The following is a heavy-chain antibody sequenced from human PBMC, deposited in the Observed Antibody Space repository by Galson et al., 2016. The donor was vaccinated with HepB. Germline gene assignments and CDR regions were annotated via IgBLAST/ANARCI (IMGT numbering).Heavy chain of an antibody. J-gene: IGHJ4*02. CDR1: GFTIRNYW. CDR2: IKQGGSEK. CDR3: EGYCDTGSCYGTDY. V-gene: IGHV3-7*01. Sequence: SLRLSCAASGFTIRNYWMTWFRQSPGKGLEWVANIKQGGSEKYYVDSVKGRFIISRDNAKNSLFLQMNSLRAEDTAVYLCEGYCDTGSCYGTDYWGQGTLVTVSS. D-gene: IGHD2-15*01.